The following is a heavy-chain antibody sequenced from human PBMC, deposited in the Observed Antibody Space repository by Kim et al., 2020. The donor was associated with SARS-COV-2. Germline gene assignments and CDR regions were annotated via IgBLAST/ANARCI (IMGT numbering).Heavy chain of an antibody. CDR3: ASRQDQGHFDY. J-gene: IGHJ4*02. V-gene: IGHV4-34*09. CDR2: T. Sequence: TNYNPSLKSRVTISVDTSKNQFSLKLSSVTAADTAVYYCASRQDQGHFDYWGQGTLVTVSS. D-gene: IGHD2-2*01.